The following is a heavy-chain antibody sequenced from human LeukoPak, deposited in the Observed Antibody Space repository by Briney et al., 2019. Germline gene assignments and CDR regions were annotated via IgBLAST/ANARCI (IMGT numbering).Heavy chain of an antibody. CDR3: AKGSWDCSGGSCYDYYFDY. Sequence: GGSLRLSCAASGFPFSSYAMSWVRQAPGKGLEWVSAIRGSGGSTYYADSVKGRFTISRDNSKNTLHLQMNSLRAEDTAVYYCAKGSWDCSGGSCYDYYFDYWGQGTLVTVSS. V-gene: IGHV3-23*01. CDR1: GFPFSSYA. CDR2: IRGSGGST. D-gene: IGHD2-15*01. J-gene: IGHJ4*02.